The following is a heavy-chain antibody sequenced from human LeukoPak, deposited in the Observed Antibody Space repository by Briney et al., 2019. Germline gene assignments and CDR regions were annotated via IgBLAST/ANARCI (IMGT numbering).Heavy chain of an antibody. CDR1: GFIFDDYA. Sequence: GRSLRLSCAASGFIFDDYAMYWVRQVPGKGLEWVSGINWNSGNIVYADSVKGRFTISRDNARSSLYLQMNSLRADDTAVYYCAGSSRYYDSGAHWFDPWGQGTLVTVSS. V-gene: IGHV3-9*01. CDR2: INWNSGNI. J-gene: IGHJ5*02. CDR3: AGSSRYYDSGAHWFDP. D-gene: IGHD3-10*01.